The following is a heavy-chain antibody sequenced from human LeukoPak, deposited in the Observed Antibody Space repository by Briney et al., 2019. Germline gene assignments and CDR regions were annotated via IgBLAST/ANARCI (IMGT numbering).Heavy chain of an antibody. Sequence: GGALRVSRVASLCTFSSHWMYWVRPVRGKGRGWVSYVNSDGSSTNYADSVKGRFTISRDNFENTLYLQMNNLGAEDTAVYYCARVGVGTVAGNYFDDWGQGTLVTVSS. CDR2: VNSDGSST. D-gene: IGHD6-19*01. CDR3: ARVGVGTVAGNYFDD. CDR1: LCTFSSHW. V-gene: IGHV3-74*01. J-gene: IGHJ4*02.